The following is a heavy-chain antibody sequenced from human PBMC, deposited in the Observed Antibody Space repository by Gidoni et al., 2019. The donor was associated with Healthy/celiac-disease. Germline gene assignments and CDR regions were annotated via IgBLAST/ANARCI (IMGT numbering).Heavy chain of an antibody. CDR3: ARGDGKGSGSYYNFDY. J-gene: IGHJ4*02. CDR1: GFTFRDYY. V-gene: IGHV3-11*01. Sequence: QVQLVESGGGLVKPGGSLRLSCAASGFTFRDYYMSWIRQAPGKGLEGVSYMSSSGSPIYYADSGKGRFTIARDNAKNSLYLQMNSLRAEDTAVYYCARGDGKGSGSYYNFDYWGQGTLVTVSS. CDR2: MSSSGSPI. D-gene: IGHD3-10*01.